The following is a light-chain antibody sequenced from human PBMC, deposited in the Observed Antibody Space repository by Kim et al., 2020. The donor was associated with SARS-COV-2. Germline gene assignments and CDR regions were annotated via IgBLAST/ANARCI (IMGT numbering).Light chain of an antibody. CDR1: SLRSYY. J-gene: IGLJ3*02. V-gene: IGLV3-19*01. Sequence: SSELTQDSAVSVALGQTVRITCQGDSLRSYYASWYQQKPGQAPVLVIYGKNNRPSGIPERFSGSSSGNTASLTITGAQAEDEADYYCNSRDSSSNHLVFG. CDR2: GKN. CDR3: NSRDSSSNHLV.